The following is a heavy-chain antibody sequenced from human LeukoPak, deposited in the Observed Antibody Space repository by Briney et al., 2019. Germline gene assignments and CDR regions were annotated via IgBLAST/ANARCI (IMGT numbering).Heavy chain of an antibody. V-gene: IGHV1-8*03. Sequence: GASVKVSCKASGYTFTSYDINWVRQATGQGLEWMGWMNPNSGNTGYAQKFQGRVTITRNTSISTAYMELSSLRPEDTAVYYCARVGRVYYDFWSGWDAFDIWGQGTMVTVSS. CDR3: ARVGRVYYDFWSGWDAFDI. CDR2: MNPNSGNT. J-gene: IGHJ3*02. CDR1: GYTFTSYD. D-gene: IGHD3-3*01.